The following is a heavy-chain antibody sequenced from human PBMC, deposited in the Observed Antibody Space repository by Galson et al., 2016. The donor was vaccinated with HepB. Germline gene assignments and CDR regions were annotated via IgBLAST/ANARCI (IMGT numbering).Heavy chain of an antibody. CDR1: GFTFGDYA. D-gene: IGHD3-3*01. J-gene: IGHJ6*02. CDR2: IRSKAYGGTT. Sequence: SLRLSCAVSGFTFGDYAMIWFRQAPGKGLEWVGLIRSKAYGGTTEYAASVKGRFTISRDDSKSVAYLQMNSLKTEDTAVYYCTFDSWGLWSGLTAYYYTMNVWGQGTTVTVSS. V-gene: IGHV3-49*03. CDR3: TFDSWGLWSGLTAYYYTMNV.